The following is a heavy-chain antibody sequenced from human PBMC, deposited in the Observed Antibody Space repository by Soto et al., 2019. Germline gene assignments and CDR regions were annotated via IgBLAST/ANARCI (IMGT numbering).Heavy chain of an antibody. J-gene: IGHJ4*02. CDR2: ISAYNGNT. CDR1: GYTFTSYG. Sequence: QVQLVQSGAEVKKPGASVKVSCKASGYTFTSYGISWVRQAPGQGLEWRGWISAYNGNTKYAQKLQGRVTMTTDTSTSTAHMELRSLGSDDTAVYYWARAGAIGMTVYWGQGTLVTVSS. V-gene: IGHV1-18*01. CDR3: ARAGAIGMTVY. D-gene: IGHD1-20*01.